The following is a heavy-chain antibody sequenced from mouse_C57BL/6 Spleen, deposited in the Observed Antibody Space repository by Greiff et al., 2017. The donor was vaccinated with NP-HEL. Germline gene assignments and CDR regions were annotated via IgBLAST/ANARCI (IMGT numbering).Heavy chain of an antibody. D-gene: IGHD2-4*01. CDR3: LIYYDYDEDFAY. CDR1: GYTFTSYG. V-gene: IGHV1-81*01. J-gene: IGHJ3*01. Sequence: QVQLKQSGAELARPGASVKLSCKASGYTFTSYGISWVKQRTGQGLEWIGEIYPRSGNTYYNEKFKGKATLTADKSSSTAYMELRSLTSEDSAVYFCLIYYDYDEDFAYWGQGTLVTVSA. CDR2: IYPRSGNT.